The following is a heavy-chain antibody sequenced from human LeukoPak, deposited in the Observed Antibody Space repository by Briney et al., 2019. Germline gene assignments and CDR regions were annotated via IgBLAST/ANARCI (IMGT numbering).Heavy chain of an antibody. V-gene: IGHV3-15*01. Sequence: PGGSLRLSCAASGFTFSNAWMSWVRQAPGKGLEWVGRIKSKTDGGTTDYAAPVKGRFTISRDDSKNTLYLQMNSLKTEDTAVYYCLWRESIVVVTYWGQGTLVTVSS. CDR1: GFTFSNAW. CDR2: IKSKTDGGTT. D-gene: IGHD3-22*01. CDR3: LWRESIVVVTY. J-gene: IGHJ4*02.